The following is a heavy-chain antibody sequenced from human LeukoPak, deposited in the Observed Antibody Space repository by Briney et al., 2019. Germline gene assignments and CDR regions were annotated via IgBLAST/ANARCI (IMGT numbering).Heavy chain of an antibody. D-gene: IGHD6-19*01. CDR3: ARDLFTGGWYAWFDP. V-gene: IGHV1-2*06. CDR2: INPNSGGT. CDR1: GYTFTGYY. J-gene: IGHJ5*02. Sequence: ASVKVSFQASGYTFTGYYMHWVRPAPGQGREWMGRINPNSGGTNYAQKFQGRVTLTQDQSISPAYMELSKPRTDDTAVYYCARDLFTGGWYAWFDPWGQGTLVTVSS.